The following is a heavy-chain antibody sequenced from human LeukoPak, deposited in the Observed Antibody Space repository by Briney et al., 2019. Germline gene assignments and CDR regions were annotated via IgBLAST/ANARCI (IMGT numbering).Heavy chain of an antibody. J-gene: IGHJ4*02. D-gene: IGHD4-11*01. CDR1: GFTFSDYA. Sequence: PGGSLRLSCVASGFTFSDYAMNWVRQAPGKGLEWVSTFKTKYNQVYYAESVRGRFTISTDNSSNTVYLQMNSLRAEDTALYYCARSVPDYTRFDYWGQGALVTVSS. CDR3: ARSVPDYTRFDY. CDR2: FKTKYNQV. V-gene: IGHV3-23*05.